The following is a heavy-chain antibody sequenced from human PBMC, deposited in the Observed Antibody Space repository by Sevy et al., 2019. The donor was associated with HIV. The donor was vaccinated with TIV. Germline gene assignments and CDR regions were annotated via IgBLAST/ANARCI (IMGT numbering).Heavy chain of an antibody. Sequence: GGSLRLSCAVSGFSFDSYGMTWVRQAPGKGLEWVSAISGSGTRTYYADSVKGRFIMSRDNSKNTLDLQMNSLRAEDTAIYYCAKGGGGHYDPDEIAYYFYYYNMDVWGKGTTVTVSS. J-gene: IGHJ6*03. CDR1: GFSFDSYG. V-gene: IGHV3-23*01. CDR2: ISGSGTRT. CDR3: AKGGGGHYDPDEIAYYFYYYNMDV. D-gene: IGHD3-22*01.